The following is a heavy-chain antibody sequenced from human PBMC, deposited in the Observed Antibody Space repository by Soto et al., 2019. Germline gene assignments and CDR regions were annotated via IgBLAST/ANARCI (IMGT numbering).Heavy chain of an antibody. V-gene: IGHV3-23*01. D-gene: IGHD3-3*01. CDR2: VSVSGGTT. CDR1: GFTFSSYA. CDR3: AKGITIFGVAPPLAPSDY. J-gene: IGHJ4*02. Sequence: PGGSLRLSCAASGFTFSSYAMSWVRQAPGKGLEWVSTVSVSGGTTYYADSVKGRFTISRDNPKNTLYLQMNSLRVEDTAAYYCAKGITIFGVAPPLAPSDYWGQGTPVTVYS.